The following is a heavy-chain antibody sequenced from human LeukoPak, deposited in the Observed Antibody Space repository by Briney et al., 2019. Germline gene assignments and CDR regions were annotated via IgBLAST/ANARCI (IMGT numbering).Heavy chain of an antibody. Sequence: GGSLRLSCAASGFTFSNYAMSWVRQAPGKGLEWVSVIYSGGSTYYADSVKGRFTISRDNSKNTLYLQMNSLRAEDTAVYYCARSSVSIAARRGAFDIWGQGTMVTVSS. V-gene: IGHV3-66*01. J-gene: IGHJ3*02. D-gene: IGHD6-6*01. CDR2: IYSGGST. CDR3: ARSSVSIAARRGAFDI. CDR1: GFTFSNYA.